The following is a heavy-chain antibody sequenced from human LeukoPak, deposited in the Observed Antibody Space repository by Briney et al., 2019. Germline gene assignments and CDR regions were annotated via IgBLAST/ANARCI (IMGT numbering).Heavy chain of an antibody. CDR3: ARVGWYYDFWSGYYPVPYFDY. CDR2: ISGSSSYI. Sequence: GGSLRLSCAASGFTFSSYSMNWVRQAPGKGLEWVSSISGSSSYIYYADSVKGRFTISRDNAKNSLYLQMNSLRAEDTAVYYCARVGWYYDFWSGYYPVPYFDYWGQGTLVTVSS. D-gene: IGHD3-3*01. CDR1: GFTFSSYS. V-gene: IGHV3-21*01. J-gene: IGHJ4*02.